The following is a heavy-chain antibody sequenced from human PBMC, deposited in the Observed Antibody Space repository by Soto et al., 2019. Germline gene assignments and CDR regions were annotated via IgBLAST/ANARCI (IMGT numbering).Heavy chain of an antibody. CDR2: IYYSGNT. CDR1: GGSISSGGYY. J-gene: IGHJ4*02. V-gene: IGHV4-31*03. D-gene: IGHD1-26*01. CDR3: ARGWVQSHYFDY. Sequence: TSETLSLTCTASGGSISSGGYYWSWIRQHPGKGLEWIGYIYYSGNTYYSPSLKRRVTISVDTSTNQFSLKLSSVTAADTAVYYCARGWVQSHYFDYWGQGTLVTVSS.